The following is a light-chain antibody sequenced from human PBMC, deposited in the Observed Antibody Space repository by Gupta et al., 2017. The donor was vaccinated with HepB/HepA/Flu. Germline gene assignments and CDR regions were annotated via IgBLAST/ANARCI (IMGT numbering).Light chain of an antibody. CDR1: RLRSYS. V-gene: IGLV3-19*01. CDR2: GKN. CDR3: NSRASSGNQEV. J-gene: IGLJ6*01. Sequence: SPLTPYPAVSVALGQTVSIPCQGDRLRSYSVSWYQQKPGQVPRLLISGKNNRPSGIPDRFSGSSSGNTASLTISGAQAEDEADYYWNSRASSGNQEVFGSGTKVTVL.